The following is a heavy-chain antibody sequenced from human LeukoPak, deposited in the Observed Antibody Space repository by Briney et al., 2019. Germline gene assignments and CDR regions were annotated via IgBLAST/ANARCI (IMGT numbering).Heavy chain of an antibody. CDR2: INPNSGGT. J-gene: IGHJ3*02. CDR1: GYTFTGYY. CDR3: ARDRQVYSSSFVFDI. D-gene: IGHD6-6*01. Sequence: GASVTVSCKASGYTFTGYYLHWVRQAPGQGLEWMGWINPNSGGTNYAQKFQGRVTMARDTSISTVYMELSRLRSDDTAVYYCARDRQVYSSSFVFDIWGQGTMFTVSS. V-gene: IGHV1-2*02.